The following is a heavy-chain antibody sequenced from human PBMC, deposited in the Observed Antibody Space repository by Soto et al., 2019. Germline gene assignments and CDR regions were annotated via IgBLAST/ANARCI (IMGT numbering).Heavy chain of an antibody. J-gene: IGHJ5*02. V-gene: IGHV3-74*01. D-gene: IGHD2-21*01. Sequence: EVQLVESGGGLVQPGGSLRLSCAASGFIFSSHWMHWVRQSAEKGLVWVSRINSDGSSTAYADSVKGRFTISRDNAKNPQYLQMNSLRVDDTAVYYCARQRPDISNPTDHPMFDLWGQGTQITLSS. CDR2: INSDGSST. CDR3: ARQRPDISNPTDHPMFDL. CDR1: GFIFSSHW.